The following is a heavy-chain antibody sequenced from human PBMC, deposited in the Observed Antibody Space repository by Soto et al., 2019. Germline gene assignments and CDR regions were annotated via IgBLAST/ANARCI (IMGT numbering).Heavy chain of an antibody. V-gene: IGHV1-46*01. CDR3: AVGGNYLSMDV. J-gene: IGHJ6*02. CDR1: GYTFTSYY. D-gene: IGHD4-4*01. Sequence: QVQLVQSGAEVKKPGASVKVSCKASGYTFTSYYMHWVRLAPGQGLEWMGIINPDGGGTSYAQQFQGRVIMTRDTSTSTVYMEMSSLISDDTAVYYCAVGGNYLSMDVWGQGTKVPVAS. CDR2: INPDGGGT.